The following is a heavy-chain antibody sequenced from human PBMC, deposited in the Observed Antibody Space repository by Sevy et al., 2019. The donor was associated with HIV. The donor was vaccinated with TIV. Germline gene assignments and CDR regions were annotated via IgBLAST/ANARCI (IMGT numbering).Heavy chain of an antibody. D-gene: IGHD3-10*01. CDR2: ISYDGSNK. J-gene: IGHJ5*02. Sequence: GGSLRLSCAASGFTFSSYAMHWVRQAPGKGLEWVAVISYDGSNKYYADSVKGRFTISRDNSKNTLYLQMNSLRAEDTAVYYCARDTQPRHYYGSGTTGGWFDPWGQGTLVTVSS. CDR1: GFTFSSYA. V-gene: IGHV3-30-3*01. CDR3: ARDTQPRHYYGSGTTGGWFDP.